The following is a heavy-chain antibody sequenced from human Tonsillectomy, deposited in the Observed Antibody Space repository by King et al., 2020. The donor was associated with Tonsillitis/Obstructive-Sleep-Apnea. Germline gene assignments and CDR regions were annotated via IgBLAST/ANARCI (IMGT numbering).Heavy chain of an antibody. CDR3: AKVEGGSGSYDAFDI. Sequence: VQLVESGGGLVQPGGSLRLSCAASGFTFTSYAMTWVRQAPGKVLELVSGSSGRGDSTYYEDSLKGRFTISRDNSKNTLYLQMNSLRAEDTAVYYCAKVEGGSGSYDAFDIWGQGTMVTVSS. CDR1: GFTFTSYA. D-gene: IGHD3-10*01. CDR2: SSGRGDST. J-gene: IGHJ3*02. V-gene: IGHV3-23*04.